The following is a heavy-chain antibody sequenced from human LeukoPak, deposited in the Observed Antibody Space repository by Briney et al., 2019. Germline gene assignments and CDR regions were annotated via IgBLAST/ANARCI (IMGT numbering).Heavy chain of an antibody. D-gene: IGHD3-3*01. CDR1: GFTFSSYN. V-gene: IGHV3-21*01. CDR3: ARDRGRITYDFWRQADAFDI. Sequence: GFLRLSCAASGFTFSSYNMNWVRQAPGKGLEWVSSISSTSNYINYADSVKGRFSISRDNAKNSLYLQMNSLRAEDTAVYYCARDRGRITYDFWRQADAFDIWGQGTMVTVSS. CDR2: ISSTSNYI. J-gene: IGHJ3*02.